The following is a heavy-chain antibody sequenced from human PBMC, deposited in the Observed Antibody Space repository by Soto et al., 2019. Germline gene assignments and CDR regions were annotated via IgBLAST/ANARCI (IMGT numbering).Heavy chain of an antibody. CDR1: GFTFSSYW. J-gene: IGHJ4*02. D-gene: IGHD1-26*01. CDR3: ASGDSGYYDY. V-gene: IGHV3-74*01. CDR2: INTDGSST. Sequence: EVQLVGSGGGVVQPGGSLTLSCAASGFTFSSYWIHWVRQAPGKGLVWISRINTDGSSTTQADSVKGRGTISRDNAKNTLYLQTNSLRAEGTAVYYCASGDSGYYDYWGQGTLCTVSS.